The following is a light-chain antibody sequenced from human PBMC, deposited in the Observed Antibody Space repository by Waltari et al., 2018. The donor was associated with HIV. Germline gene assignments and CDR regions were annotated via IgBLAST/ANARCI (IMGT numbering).Light chain of an antibody. V-gene: IGKV1-13*02. CDR2: DVS. CDR3: QQFNSYPLT. CDR1: QGISAA. Sequence: AIQLTQSPSSLSASLGDTVIITCRTSQGISAALAWYPQKPGKTPELLIYDVSTLQSGVPSKFSGSGSGTDFTLTINSLQPEDSATYYCQQFNSYPLTFGQGTRLEIK. J-gene: IGKJ5*01.